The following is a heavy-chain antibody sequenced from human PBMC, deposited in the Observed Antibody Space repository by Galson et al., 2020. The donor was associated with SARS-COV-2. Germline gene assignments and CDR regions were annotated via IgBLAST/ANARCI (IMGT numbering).Heavy chain of an antibody. CDR3: ARDTQSYDILTGSDY. Sequence: TGGSLRLSCAASGFTFSSYAMHWVRQAPGKGLEWVAVISSDGSNKYYADSVKGRFTISRDNSKNTLYLQMNSLRAEDTAVYYCARDTQSYDILTGSDYWGQGTLVTVSS. J-gene: IGHJ4*02. D-gene: IGHD3-9*01. V-gene: IGHV3-30-3*01. CDR1: GFTFSSYA. CDR2: ISSDGSNK.